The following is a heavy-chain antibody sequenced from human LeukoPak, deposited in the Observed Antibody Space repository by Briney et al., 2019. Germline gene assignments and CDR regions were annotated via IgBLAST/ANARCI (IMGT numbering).Heavy chain of an antibody. CDR3: AKGKGRQWLVLNWFDP. Sequence: GGSLRLSCAASGFTFSHYYMSWVRQAPGKGLEWVANIKQDGSEQFYLDSVKGRFTISRDNAKNALYLQMHSLRAEDTAVYYCAKGKGRQWLVLNWFDPWGQGTLVTVSS. D-gene: IGHD6-19*01. V-gene: IGHV3-7*03. CDR2: IKQDGSEQ. CDR1: GFTFSHYY. J-gene: IGHJ5*02.